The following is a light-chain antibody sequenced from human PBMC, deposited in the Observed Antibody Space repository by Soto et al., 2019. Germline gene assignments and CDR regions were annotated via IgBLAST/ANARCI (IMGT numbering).Light chain of an antibody. V-gene: IGKV1-6*01. CDR3: LQDHNYPYT. CDR2: AAS. Sequence: AIQMTQSPSSLSASVGDRVTITCRSSQGIRTDLGWFQQKPGKPPQLLIYAASHLQTGVPSRFSGSGSGTDFTLTITSLQPEDFATYYCLQDHNYPYTFGQGTKLEIK. CDR1: QGIRTD. J-gene: IGKJ2*01.